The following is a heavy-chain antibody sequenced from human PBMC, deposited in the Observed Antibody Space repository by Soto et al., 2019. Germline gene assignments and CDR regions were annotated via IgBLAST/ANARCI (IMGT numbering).Heavy chain of an antibody. V-gene: IGHV4-4*07. Sequence: PSETLSLTCIVSGGSISGFYWSWVRQPAGKGLEWIGRIYSNGITIYNPSLKSRVTMSVDTSKNQFSLRLTSATAADTAVYYCARGPGSYNSFDLWGQGSLVTVSS. J-gene: IGHJ5*02. CDR1: GGSISGFY. CDR3: ARGPGSYNSFDL. D-gene: IGHD1-26*01. CDR2: IYSNGIT.